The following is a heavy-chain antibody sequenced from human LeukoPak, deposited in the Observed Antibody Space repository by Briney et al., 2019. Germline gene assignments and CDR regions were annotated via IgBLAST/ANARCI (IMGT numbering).Heavy chain of an antibody. Sequence: SETLSLTCTVSGGSISSGDYYWRWVRQPPGKGLEWIGYIYYSGSTYYNPSLKSRVTISVDTSKNQFSLKLSSVTAPDTAVYYCARDGADSSGWYHDFVYWGQGGLVTVSS. CDR1: GGSISSGDYY. CDR3: ARDGADSSGWYHDFVY. CDR2: IYYSGST. V-gene: IGHV4-30-4*01. J-gene: IGHJ4*02. D-gene: IGHD6-19*01.